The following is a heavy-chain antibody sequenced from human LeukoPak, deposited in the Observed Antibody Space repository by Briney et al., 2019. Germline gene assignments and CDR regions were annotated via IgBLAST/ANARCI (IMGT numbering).Heavy chain of an antibody. CDR1: GGSISSYL. Sequence: SETLSLTCTVSGGSISSYLWSWIRQSAGKRLEWLGRIHTSGTTTYSPCLQSRLTMSVDTSKSQVSLRLTSVTAADTAVYYCATEQVSASAWGFDYWGQGSLVTVSS. CDR2: IHTSGTT. D-gene: IGHD5/OR15-5a*01. J-gene: IGHJ4*02. V-gene: IGHV4-4*07. CDR3: ATEQVSASAWGFDY.